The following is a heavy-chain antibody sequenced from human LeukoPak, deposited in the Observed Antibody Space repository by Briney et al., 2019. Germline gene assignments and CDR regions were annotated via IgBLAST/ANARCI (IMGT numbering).Heavy chain of an antibody. J-gene: IGHJ4*02. V-gene: IGHV3-23*01. D-gene: IGHD3-9*01. Sequence: GGSLRLSCAASGFTFSSYAMSWVRQAPGKGLEWVSSISGGGGSTYYADSVKGRFTISRDNSKNTLYLQVNSLRAEDTAVYYCASYAVLTGYSLHPLKIWAQGTLVTVSS. CDR1: GFTFSSYA. CDR3: ASYAVLTGYSLHPLKI. CDR2: ISGGGGST.